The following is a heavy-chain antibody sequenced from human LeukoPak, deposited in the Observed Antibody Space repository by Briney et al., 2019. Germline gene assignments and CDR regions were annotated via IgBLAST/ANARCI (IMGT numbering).Heavy chain of an antibody. CDR3: AKGGLVHRFDP. Sequence: GGSLRLSCAASGFTFSSYAMSWVRQAPGKGLEWVSGISGSGDNTYYADSVKGRFTISRDNSKNTLYLQMSSLRADDTAVYYCAKGGLVHRFDPWGQGTLVTVPS. CDR2: ISGSGDNT. J-gene: IGHJ5*02. CDR1: GFTFSSYA. V-gene: IGHV3-23*01.